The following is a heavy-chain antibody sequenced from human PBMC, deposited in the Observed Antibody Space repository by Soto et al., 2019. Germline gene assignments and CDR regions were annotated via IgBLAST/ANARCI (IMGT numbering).Heavy chain of an antibody. CDR2: VFSSGSA. CDR1: GSSISSNYW. CDR3: ATKPNSLYYFDF. D-gene: IGHD5-18*01. V-gene: IGHV4-28*01. J-gene: IGHJ4*02. Sequence: QVRLQESGPGLVKPSDTLSLTCGVSGSSISSNYWWAWIRQTPGKGMEWIGYVFSSGSAYYNPSLQSRVTMAVATSNNQFSLRLNSVTAVDTAVYYCATKPNSLYYFDFWGQGTLVTVSS.